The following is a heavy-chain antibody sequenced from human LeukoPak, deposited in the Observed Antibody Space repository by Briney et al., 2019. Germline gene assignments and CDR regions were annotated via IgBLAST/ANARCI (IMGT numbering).Heavy chain of an antibody. Sequence: SVKVSCKASGYTFTNHGISWVRQAPGQGLEWMGGIIPIFGTANYAQKFQGRVTITADESTSTAYMELSSLRSEDTAVYYCARDRTRRDGYNFGAFDIWGQGTMVTVSS. J-gene: IGHJ3*02. CDR3: ARDRTRRDGYNFGAFDI. CDR1: GYTFTNHG. V-gene: IGHV1-69*13. D-gene: IGHD5-24*01. CDR2: IIPIFGTA.